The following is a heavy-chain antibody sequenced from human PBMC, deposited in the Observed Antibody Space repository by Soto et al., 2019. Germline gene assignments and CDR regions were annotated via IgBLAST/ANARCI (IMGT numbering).Heavy chain of an antibody. V-gene: IGHV4-34*01. J-gene: IGHJ5*02. Sequence: QVQLQQWGAGLLKPSETLSLTCAVYGGSFSGYYWSWIRQPPGKGLEWIGEINHSGSTNYNPSLKSRATISVDTSKHQFSLKLSSVTAADTAVYYCARRSAAGPWGQGTLVTVSS. CDR3: ARRSAAGP. CDR1: GGSFSGYY. D-gene: IGHD6-25*01. CDR2: INHSGST.